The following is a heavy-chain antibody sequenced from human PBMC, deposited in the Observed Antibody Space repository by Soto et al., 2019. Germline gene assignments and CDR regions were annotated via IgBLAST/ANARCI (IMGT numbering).Heavy chain of an antibody. D-gene: IGHD2-2*01. CDR3: AREDSIIIPAVSDF. CDR2: VSKSDYT. J-gene: IGHJ4*02. Sequence: GGSLRLSXVVSGFTFNNYGINWVRQAPGKGLEWVSTVSKSDYTYYSDSVKGRFTISRDNAKNTVSLQMNTLRAEDTAVYYCAREDSIIIPAVSDFWGQGTLVTVPS. V-gene: IGHV3-21*04. CDR1: GFTFNNYG.